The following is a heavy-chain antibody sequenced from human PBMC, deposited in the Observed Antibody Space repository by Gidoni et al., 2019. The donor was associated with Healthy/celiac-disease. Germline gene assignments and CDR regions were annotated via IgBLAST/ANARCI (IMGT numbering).Heavy chain of an antibody. J-gene: IGHJ4*02. CDR3: ARITYYGSGSFYTFDY. CDR1: GGSISSSSYY. D-gene: IGHD3-10*01. Sequence: QLQLQESGPGLVKPSDTLSLTCTVSGGSISSSSYYWGWIRQPPGKGLEWIGRIYYPGGTYSNQTIKRRVTISVYTSKNQCYLKLSSVTAADTAVYYCARITYYGSGSFYTFDYWGQGTLVTVSS. V-gene: IGHV4-39*01. CDR2: IYYPGGT.